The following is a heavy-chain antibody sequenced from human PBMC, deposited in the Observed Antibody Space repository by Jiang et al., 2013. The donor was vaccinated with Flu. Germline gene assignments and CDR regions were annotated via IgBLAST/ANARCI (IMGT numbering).Heavy chain of an antibody. CDR3: ASTPGYNGLVPGAPGPADAFDI. Sequence: SGPGLVKPSQTLSLTCTVSGGSISSGGYYWNWIRQHPGKGLEWIGNIYYSGSTYYNPSLKSRVTISGDTSKNQFSLKLSSVTAADTAVYYCASTPGYNGLVPGAPGPADAFDIWGQGDNGHRLF. CDR1: GGSISSGGYY. J-gene: IGHJ3*02. V-gene: IGHV4-31*03. D-gene: IGHD2-2*01. CDR2: IYYSGST.